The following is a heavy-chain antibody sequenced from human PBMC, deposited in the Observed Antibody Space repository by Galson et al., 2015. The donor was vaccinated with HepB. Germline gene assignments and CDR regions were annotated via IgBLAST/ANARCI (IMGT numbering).Heavy chain of an antibody. D-gene: IGHD2-8*01. Sequence: SVKVSCKASGYPFSSHGMNWVRQAPGQGPQWMGWINTNTGTPTYAQGFTRRFVFSLDTSVNTAYLQINSLRAEDTAVYYCARFRGRLSDTALSTRYINYYALDVWGQGTTVTVSS. CDR3: ARFRGRLSDTALSTRYINYYALDV. CDR2: INTNTGTP. CDR1: GYPFSSHG. J-gene: IGHJ6*02. V-gene: IGHV7-4-1*02.